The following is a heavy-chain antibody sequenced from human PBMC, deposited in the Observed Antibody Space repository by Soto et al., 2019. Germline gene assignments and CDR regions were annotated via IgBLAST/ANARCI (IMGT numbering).Heavy chain of an antibody. V-gene: IGHV3-30-3*01. CDR2: ISYDGSNK. CDR3: ARDVSDIFSGSPAYYFDY. Sequence: QVQLVESGGGVVQPGRSLRLSCAASGFTFSSYAMHWVRQAPGKGLEWVAVISYDGSNKYYADSVKGRFTISRDNSKNTLYLQMNSLRAEDTAVYYCARDVSDIFSGSPAYYFDYWGQGTLVTVSS. CDR1: GFTFSSYA. D-gene: IGHD1-26*01. J-gene: IGHJ4*02.